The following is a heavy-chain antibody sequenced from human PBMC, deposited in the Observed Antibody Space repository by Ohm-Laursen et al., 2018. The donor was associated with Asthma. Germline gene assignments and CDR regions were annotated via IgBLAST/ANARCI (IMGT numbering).Heavy chain of an antibody. V-gene: IGHV3-30-3*01. CDR3: ARGHGGIQRWLSYQCDN. CDR2: MSYDGSNK. CDR1: GLNFNSST. D-gene: IGHD5-18*01. J-gene: IGHJ4*02. Sequence: SSLRLSCAASGLNFNSSTMHWVRQAPGKGLEWVAVMSYDGSNKYHADSVKGRFTISRDNSKNILFLQMNSLRAEDTAVYYCARGHGGIQRWLSYQCDNWGQGALVTVSS.